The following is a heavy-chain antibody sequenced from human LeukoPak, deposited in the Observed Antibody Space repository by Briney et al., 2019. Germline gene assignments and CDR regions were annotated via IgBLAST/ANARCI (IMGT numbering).Heavy chain of an antibody. J-gene: IGHJ4*02. CDR2: IWYDGSNK. D-gene: IGHD1-26*01. Sequence: GGSLRLSCAASGVTFSSYGMHWVRQAPGKGLEWVAVIWYDGSNKYYADSVKGRFTLSRDNSKNTLYLQMNSLRAEDTAVYYCASGPHSGSYCRRGTLVTVPS. V-gene: IGHV3-33*01. CDR3: ASGPHSGSY. CDR1: GVTFSSYG.